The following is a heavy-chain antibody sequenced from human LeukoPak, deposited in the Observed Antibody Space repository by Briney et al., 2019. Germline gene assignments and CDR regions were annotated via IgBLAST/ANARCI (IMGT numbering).Heavy chain of an antibody. CDR3: ARSVSLVVVTADIDY. CDR2: ISAYNGNT. CDR1: GYTFTSYG. D-gene: IGHD2-21*02. Sequence: EASVTVSCKASGYTFTSYGISWVRQAPGQGLEWMGWISAYNGNTNYAQKLQGRVTMTTDTSTSTAYMELRSLRSDDTAVYYCARSVSLVVVTADIDYWGQGTLVTVSS. V-gene: IGHV1-18*01. J-gene: IGHJ4*02.